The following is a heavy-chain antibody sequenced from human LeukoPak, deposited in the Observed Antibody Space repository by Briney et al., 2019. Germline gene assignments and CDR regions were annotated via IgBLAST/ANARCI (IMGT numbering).Heavy chain of an antibody. Sequence: ASVKVSCKASGYTFTGYYMHWVRQAPGQGLEWMGWINPNSGGTNYAQKFQGRVTMTRDTSISTAYMELSRLRSDDTAVYYCARDRVGEWLPHGFYYMDVWGKGTTVTVSS. CDR1: GYTFTGYY. CDR2: INPNSGGT. V-gene: IGHV1-2*02. CDR3: ARDRVGEWLPHGFYYMDV. J-gene: IGHJ6*03. D-gene: IGHD5-12*01.